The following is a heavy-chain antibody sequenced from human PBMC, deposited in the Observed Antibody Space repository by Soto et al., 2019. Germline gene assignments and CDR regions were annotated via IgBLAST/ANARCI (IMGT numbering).Heavy chain of an antibody. CDR2: ISSSSSYI. CDR3: ARARYFDWFYWFDP. D-gene: IGHD3-9*01. V-gene: IGHV3-21*01. CDR1: GFTFSSYS. Sequence: PGGSLRLSCAASGFTFSSYSMNWVRQAPGKGLEWVSSISSSSSYIYYADSVKGRFTISRDNAKNSLYRQMNSLRAEDTAVYYCARARYFDWFYWFDPWGQGTLVTVSS. J-gene: IGHJ5*02.